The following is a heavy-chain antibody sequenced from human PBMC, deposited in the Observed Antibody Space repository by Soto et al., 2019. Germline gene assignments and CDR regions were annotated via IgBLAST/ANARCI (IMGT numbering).Heavy chain of an antibody. D-gene: IGHD6-13*01. Sequence: ASGKVSCKASGYTFTSYGIHWVRQAPGQRLEWMGWINAANGDTKYSPKFQGRVTITRDTSASTAYMELSSLRSEDTAVYYCVRRHVSATGIDCFDPGGQEPRVT. V-gene: IGHV1-3*01. CDR3: VRRHVSATGIDCFDP. CDR1: GYTFTSYG. J-gene: IGHJ5*02. CDR2: INAANGDT.